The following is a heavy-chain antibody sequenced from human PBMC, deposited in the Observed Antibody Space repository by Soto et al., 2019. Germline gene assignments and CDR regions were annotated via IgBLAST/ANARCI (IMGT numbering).Heavy chain of an antibody. Sequence: QVQLVESGGGVVQPGTSLRLSCEVSGFTFSSYEMHWVRQAPGKGPEWVAVISYDGSKTFYEDSVQGRFTISRDNSKGTLYLQMNSLRADDSALYSCARVPKVPILRHFDWLSEEIYWGQGTQVTVSS. CDR3: ARVPKVPILRHFDWLSEEIY. J-gene: IGHJ4*02. D-gene: IGHD3-9*01. V-gene: IGHV3-33*05. CDR1: GFTFSSYE. CDR2: ISYDGSKT.